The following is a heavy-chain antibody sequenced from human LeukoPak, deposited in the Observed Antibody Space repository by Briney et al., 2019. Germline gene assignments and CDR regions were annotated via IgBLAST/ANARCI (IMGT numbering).Heavy chain of an antibody. J-gene: IGHJ5*02. CDR2: ISSSSSYI. D-gene: IGHD2-2*01. Sequence: PGGSLRLSCAASGFTFSSYSMNWVRQAPGKGLEWVSSISSSSSYIYYADSVKGRFTISRDNAKNSLYLQMNSLRAEDTAVYYCARDAALGYCSSTSCYGNWFDPWGQGTLVTVSS. CDR1: GFTFSSYS. CDR3: ARDAALGYCSSTSCYGNWFDP. V-gene: IGHV3-21*01.